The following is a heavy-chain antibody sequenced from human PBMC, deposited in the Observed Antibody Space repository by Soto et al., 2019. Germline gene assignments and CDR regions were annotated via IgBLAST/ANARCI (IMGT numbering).Heavy chain of an antibody. CDR1: GFTFGDYA. CDR2: IRSKAYGGTT. V-gene: IGHV3-49*04. CDR3: TRAHRSMVGSPA. D-gene: IGHD1-26*01. Sequence: GGSLRVSCTASGFTFGDYAMSWVRQAPGKGLEWVGFIRSKAYGGTTEYAASVKGRFTISRDDSKSIAYLQMNSLKTEDTAVYYCTRAHRSMVGSPAWGHGTLVTVSS. J-gene: IGHJ4*01.